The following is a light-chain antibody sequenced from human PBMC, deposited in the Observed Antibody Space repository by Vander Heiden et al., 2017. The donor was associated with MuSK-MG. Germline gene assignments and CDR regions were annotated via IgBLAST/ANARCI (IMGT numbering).Light chain of an antibody. V-gene: IGKV3-20*01. CDR3: QQHGSSPWT. CDR1: QSVSWSY. Sequence: EIVLTQSPGTLSLSPGERATLSCRGSQSVSWSYLAWYQQKPGQAPRLLIYGASNRASGIPDRFSGSGSGTDFTLAIGRLEPEDFAVYYCQQHGSSPWTFGQGTKVEMK. J-gene: IGKJ1*01. CDR2: GAS.